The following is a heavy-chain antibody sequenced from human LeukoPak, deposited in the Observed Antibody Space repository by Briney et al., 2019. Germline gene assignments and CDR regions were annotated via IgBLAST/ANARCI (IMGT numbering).Heavy chain of an antibody. CDR3: ARGHSSSWLRGDY. J-gene: IGHJ4*02. Sequence: PGGSLRLSCAASGXTFSSYGMHWVRQAPGKGLEWVALISYDGSNIYYADSVKGRFTISRDNSKNTLYLQMSSLRTEDTAVYYCARGHSSSWLRGDYWGQGTLVTVSS. D-gene: IGHD6-13*01. CDR1: GXTFSSYG. CDR2: ISYDGSNI. V-gene: IGHV3-30*03.